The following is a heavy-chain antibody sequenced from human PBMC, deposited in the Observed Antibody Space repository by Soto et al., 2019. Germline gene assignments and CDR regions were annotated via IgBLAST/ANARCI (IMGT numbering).Heavy chain of an antibody. J-gene: IGHJ4*02. V-gene: IGHV3-30*18. CDR1: GFTFSSYG. CDR3: AKDFLLLRYFDWFIDY. CDR2: ISYDGSNK. D-gene: IGHD3-9*01. Sequence: GGSLRLSCAASGFTFSSYGMHWVRQAPGKGLEWVAVISYDGSNKYYADSVKGRFTISRDNSKNTLYLQMNSLRAEDTAVYYCAKDFLLLRYFDWFIDYWGQGTLVTVSS.